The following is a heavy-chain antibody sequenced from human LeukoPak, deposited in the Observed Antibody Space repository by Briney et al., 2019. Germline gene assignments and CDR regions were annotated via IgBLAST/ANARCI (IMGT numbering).Heavy chain of an antibody. CDR3: ARVKPLPTYYDSSGYYTN. CDR2: INHSGST. CDR1: GGSFSGYY. D-gene: IGHD3-22*01. V-gene: IGHV4-34*01. J-gene: IGHJ4*02. Sequence: SETLSLTCAVYGGSFSGYYWSWIRQPPGKGLEWIGEINHSGSTNYNPSLKSRVTISVDTSKNQFSLKLSSVTAADTAVYYCARVKPLPTYYDSSGYYTNWGQGTPVTVSS.